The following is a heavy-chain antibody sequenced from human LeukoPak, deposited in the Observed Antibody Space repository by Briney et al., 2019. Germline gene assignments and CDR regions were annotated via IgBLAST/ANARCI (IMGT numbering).Heavy chain of an antibody. CDR2: ILYDGSNK. V-gene: IGHV3-30-3*01. Sequence: GGSLRLSCAASGFTFSSYAMHWVRQAPGKGLEWVAVILYDGSNKYYADSVKGRFTISRDNSKNTLYLQMNSLRAEDTADYCAACSDLTLTGAACALDIWGQGTMVTVSP. J-gene: IGHJ3*02. D-gene: IGHD1-1*01. CDR3: AACSDLTLTGAACALDI. CDR1: GFTFSSYA.